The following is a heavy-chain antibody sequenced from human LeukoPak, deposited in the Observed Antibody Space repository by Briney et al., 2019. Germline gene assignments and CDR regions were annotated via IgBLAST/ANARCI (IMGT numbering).Heavy chain of an antibody. Sequence: GGSLRLSCAASGFTFSTYGMSWVRQAPGKGLEWVSTISGSGGSTYYADSVKGRFTISRDNSKNTLYLQMNSLRAEDTAVYYCAKVRSSGWYRDYFDYWGQGTLVTVSS. CDR3: AKVRSSGWYRDYFDY. D-gene: IGHD6-19*01. CDR1: GFTFSTYG. V-gene: IGHV3-23*01. J-gene: IGHJ4*02. CDR2: ISGSGGST.